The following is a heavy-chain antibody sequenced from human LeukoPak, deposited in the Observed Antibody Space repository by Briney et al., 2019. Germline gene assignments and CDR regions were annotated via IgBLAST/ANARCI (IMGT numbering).Heavy chain of an antibody. J-gene: IGHJ4*02. CDR3: ARTWELLPDFDY. V-gene: IGHV3-74*01. Sequence: GESLRLSCAASGFTFSSYWMHWVRQAPGKGLVWVSRINSDGSSTSYADSVKGRFTISRDNAKNTLYLQMNSLRAEDTAVYYCARTWELLPDFDYWGQGTLVTVSS. CDR1: GFTFSSYW. D-gene: IGHD1-26*01. CDR2: INSDGSST.